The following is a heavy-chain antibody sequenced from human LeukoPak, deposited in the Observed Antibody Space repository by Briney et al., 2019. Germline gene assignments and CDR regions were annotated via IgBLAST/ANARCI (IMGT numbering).Heavy chain of an antibody. J-gene: IGHJ4*02. V-gene: IGHV3-30*04. CDR1: GFTFSSYA. CDR3: ARDGLRG. CDR2: ISYDGSNK. D-gene: IGHD3-10*01. Sequence: GGSLRLSCAASGFTFSSYAMHWVRQAPGKGLEWVAVISYDGSNKYYADSVKGRFTISRDNSKNTLYLQMNSLRAEDTAVYYCARDGLRGWGQGTLVTVSS.